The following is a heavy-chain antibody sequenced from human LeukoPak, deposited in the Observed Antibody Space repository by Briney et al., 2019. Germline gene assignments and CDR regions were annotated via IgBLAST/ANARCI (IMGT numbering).Heavy chain of an antibody. CDR3: ARRVRAAFDY. CDR1: GGSMSSSY. D-gene: IGHD6-25*01. J-gene: IGHJ4*02. Sequence: SETLSLTCTVSGGSMSSSYWSWIRQPPGKGLEWIGYIYYSGSTNYNPSLKSRVTISVDTSKNQFSLKLSSVTAADTAVYYCARRVRAAFDYWGQGTLVTVSS. V-gene: IGHV4-59*08. CDR2: IYYSGST.